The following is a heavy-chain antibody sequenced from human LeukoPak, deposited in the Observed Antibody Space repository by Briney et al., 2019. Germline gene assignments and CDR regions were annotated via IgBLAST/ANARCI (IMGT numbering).Heavy chain of an antibody. V-gene: IGHV4-4*02. D-gene: IGHD5-18*01. CDR3: ASSRTAMALYSY. Sequence: SETLSLTCAVSGGSISSSNWWSWVRQPPGKGLEWIGEIYHSGSTNYNPSLKSRVTISVDKSKNQFSLKLSSVTAADTAVYYCASSRTAMALYSYWGQGTLVTVSS. CDR1: GGSISSSNW. CDR2: IYHSGST. J-gene: IGHJ4*02.